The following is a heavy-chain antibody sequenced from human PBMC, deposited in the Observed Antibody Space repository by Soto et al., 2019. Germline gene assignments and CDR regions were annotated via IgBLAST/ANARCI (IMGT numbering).Heavy chain of an antibody. CDR1: GFTFSSYG. D-gene: IGHD2-8*01. V-gene: IGHV3-30*18. J-gene: IGHJ5*02. CDR2: ISYDGSNK. CDR3: AKDQSYCTSGVCTNWFDP. Sequence: QVQLVESGGGVVQPGRSLRLSCAASGFTFSSYGMHWVRQAPGKGLEWVAVISYDGSNKYYADSVKGRFTISRDNSKNTLYLQMNSLRAEDTAVYYCAKDQSYCTSGVCTNWFDPWGQGTLVTVSS.